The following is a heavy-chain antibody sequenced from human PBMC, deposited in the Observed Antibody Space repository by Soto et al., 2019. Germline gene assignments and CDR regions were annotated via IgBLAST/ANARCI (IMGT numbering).Heavy chain of an antibody. J-gene: IGHJ5*02. D-gene: IGHD3-10*01. V-gene: IGHV4-30-2*01. CDR1: GGSISSGGYS. CDR2: IYHSGST. CDR3: ARSLNAMVRGVINWFDP. Sequence: PSETLSLTCAVSGGSISSGGYSWSWIRQPPGKGLEWIGYIYHSGSTYYNPSLKSRVTISVDRSKNQFSLKLSSVTAADTAVYYCARSLNAMVRGVINWFDPWGQGTLVTVS.